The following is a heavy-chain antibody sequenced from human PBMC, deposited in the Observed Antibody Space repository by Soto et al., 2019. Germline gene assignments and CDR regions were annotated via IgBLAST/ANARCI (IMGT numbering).Heavy chain of an antibody. Sequence: QVQLVQSGAEVKRPESSMKVSCKPSGGTFNNYAINWVRQAPGQGLEWMGAIIPISGTTKYAQKFQGRVTITEDKSTSTVYMDLSSVRCEATAVYYCARWGGLSCSGAVCFKKPFDYWGQGTLVTVSS. CDR2: IIPISGTT. CDR1: GGTFNNYA. CDR3: ARWGGLSCSGAVCFKKPFDY. V-gene: IGHV1-69*06. D-gene: IGHD2-8*02. J-gene: IGHJ4*02.